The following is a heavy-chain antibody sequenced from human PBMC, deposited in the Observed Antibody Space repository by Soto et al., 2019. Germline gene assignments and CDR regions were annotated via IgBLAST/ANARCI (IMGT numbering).Heavy chain of an antibody. V-gene: IGHV1-46*01. CDR1: GYTFTSYY. D-gene: IGHD6-13*01. CDR3: ARGGIIAAAAPYYYYYGMDV. J-gene: IGHJ6*02. Sequence: GASVKVSCKASGYTFTSYYMHWVRQAPGQGLEWMGIINPSGGSTSYAQKFQGRVTMTRDTSTSTVYMELSSLRSEDTAVYYCARGGIIAAAAPYYYYYGMDVWGQGTTVTVSS. CDR2: INPSGGST.